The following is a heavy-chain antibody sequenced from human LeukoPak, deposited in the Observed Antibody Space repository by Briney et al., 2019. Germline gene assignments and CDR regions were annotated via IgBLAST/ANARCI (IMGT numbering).Heavy chain of an antibody. CDR1: GFTFRGYA. CDR3: AKDCSGGSCYSFFDP. Sequence: GGSLRLSCAASGFTFRGYAMSWVRQAPGKGLEWVSAISGSGGSTYYADSVKGRFTISRDNSKNTLYLQMNSLRAEDTAVYYCAKDCSGGSCYSFFDPWGQGTLVTVSS. J-gene: IGHJ5*02. V-gene: IGHV3-23*01. D-gene: IGHD2-15*01. CDR2: ISGSGGST.